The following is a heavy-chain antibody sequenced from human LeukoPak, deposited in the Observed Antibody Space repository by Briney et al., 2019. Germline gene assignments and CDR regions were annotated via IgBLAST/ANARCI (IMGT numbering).Heavy chain of an antibody. Sequence: GGSLRLSCAASGFTFSNHAMSWVRQAPGKGLQWVSVISGSGRTTEYADSVKGRFTISRDNSKNTLSLQMNSLRVEDTAIYYCAKDLVGATGGDWGQGTLVTVSS. J-gene: IGHJ4*02. CDR1: GFTFSNHA. CDR2: ISGSGRTT. V-gene: IGHV3-23*01. CDR3: AKDLVGATGGD. D-gene: IGHD1-26*01.